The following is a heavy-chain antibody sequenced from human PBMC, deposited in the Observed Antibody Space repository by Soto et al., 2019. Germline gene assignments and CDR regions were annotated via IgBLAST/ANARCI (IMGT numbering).Heavy chain of an antibody. Sequence: QVQLVQSGAEVKKPGASVKVSCKTSGYTFTTYAMHWVRQAPGQRLEWMGWINAGGGDTKYSQRFQGRVTISRDTSATTVYVEWSSPTVKDTSVYSCARGRVFGGLTTSVLHDFWAQGPLVTVSS. D-gene: IGHD3-10*01. CDR3: ARGRVFGGLTTSVLHDF. J-gene: IGHJ4*02. V-gene: IGHV1-3*01. CDR1: GYTFTTYA. CDR2: INAGGGDT.